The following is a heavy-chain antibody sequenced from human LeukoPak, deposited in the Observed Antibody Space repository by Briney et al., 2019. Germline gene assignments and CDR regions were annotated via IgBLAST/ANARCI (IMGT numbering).Heavy chain of an antibody. CDR1: GFTFNIFG. D-gene: IGHD6-6*01. J-gene: IGHJ4*02. V-gene: IGHV3-33*01. CDR2: IYYDGSNQ. CDR3: ARWGSSSLPVDY. Sequence: PGGSLRLSCAASGFTFNIFGMHWVRQALGKGLEWVAVIYYDGSNQFYADSVKGRFTISRDNSKNTLYLQMNSLRAEDTAVYYCARWGSSSLPVDYWGQGTLVTVSS.